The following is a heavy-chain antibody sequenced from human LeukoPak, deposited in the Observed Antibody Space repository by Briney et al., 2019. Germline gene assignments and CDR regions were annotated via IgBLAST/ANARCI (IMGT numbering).Heavy chain of an antibody. V-gene: IGHV1-69*05. J-gene: IGHJ5*02. CDR1: GGTFSSYA. CDR3: ARDNYAGANWFDP. CDR2: IIPIFGTA. Sequence: ASVKVSCKASGGTFSSYAISWVRQAPGQGLEWMGGIIPIFGTANYAQKFQGRVTITTDESTSTAYMELSSLRSEDAAVYYCARDNYAGANWFDPWGQGTLVTVSS. D-gene: IGHD1-7*01.